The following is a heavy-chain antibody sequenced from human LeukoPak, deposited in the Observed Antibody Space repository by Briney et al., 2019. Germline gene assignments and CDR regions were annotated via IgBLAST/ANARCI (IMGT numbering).Heavy chain of an antibody. CDR1: GYTFTSNY. CDR3: ARDISVRDAAWWFNP. CDR2: INPTGGST. D-gene: IGHD5-24*01. V-gene: IGHV1-46*01. Sequence: ASVKVSCKASGYTFTSNYMHWVRQAPGQGLEWMGVINPTGGSTSYAHKFQGRITLTRDMSTSTDYLELSSLRSDDTAVYYCARDISVRDAAWWFNPWGQGTLVTVSS. J-gene: IGHJ5*02.